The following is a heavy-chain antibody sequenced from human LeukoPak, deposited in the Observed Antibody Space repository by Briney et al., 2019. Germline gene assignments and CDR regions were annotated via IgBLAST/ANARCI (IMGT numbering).Heavy chain of an antibody. CDR1: EFTFSSYW. Sequence: PGGSLRLSCAASEFTFSSYWMSWVRQAPGKGLEWVASIKQDGSEKYYVDSVKGRVAISRDNAKNSLYLQMNNLRAEDTAVYYCARVFGAGYSDYWGQGTLVTVSS. V-gene: IGHV3-7*01. CDR3: ARVFGAGYSDY. D-gene: IGHD4/OR15-4a*01. CDR2: IKQDGSEK. J-gene: IGHJ4*02.